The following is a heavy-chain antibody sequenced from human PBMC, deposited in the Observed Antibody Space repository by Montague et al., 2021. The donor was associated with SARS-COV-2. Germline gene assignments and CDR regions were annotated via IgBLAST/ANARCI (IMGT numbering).Heavy chain of an antibody. CDR3: ARGRPVSQFLRTYSSSWYWFDP. J-gene: IGHJ5*02. CDR1: VSWYSGAD. V-gene: IGHV4-34*01. D-gene: IGHD6-13*01. CDR2: INHRRST. Sequence: SETLSLTCAVLVSWYSGADRRRTRLNSRHGSESYAEINHRRSTNYNPSLKSRVTISVDTSKNQFSLKLSSVTAADTAVYYCARGRPVSQFLRTYSSSWYWFDPWGQGTLVTVSS.